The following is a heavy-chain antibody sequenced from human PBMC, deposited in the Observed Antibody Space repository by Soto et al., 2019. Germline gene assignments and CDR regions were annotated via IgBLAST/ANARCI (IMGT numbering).Heavy chain of an antibody. D-gene: IGHD1-7*01. J-gene: IGHJ6*02. Sequence: SETLSLTCAVSGYSISSGYYWGWIRQPPGKGLEWIGSIYHSGSTYYNPSLKSRVTISVDTSKDQFSLKLSSVTAADTAVYYCARDGNSNTYYYYGMDVWGQGTTVTVSS. CDR1: GYSISSGYY. CDR3: ARDGNSNTYYYYGMDV. V-gene: IGHV4-38-2*02. CDR2: IYHSGST.